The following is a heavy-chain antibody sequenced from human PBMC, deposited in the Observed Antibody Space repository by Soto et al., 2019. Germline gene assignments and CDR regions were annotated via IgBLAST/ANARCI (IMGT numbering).Heavy chain of an antibody. D-gene: IGHD6-19*01. V-gene: IGHV1-18*01. J-gene: IGHJ4*02. CDR1: GYTFTTYG. CDR2: INAYNGNT. Sequence: QVQLVQSGAEVKKPGASVKVSCKASGYTFTTYGISWVRQAPGQALERMGWINAYNGNTNYAQKLQGRVTMTTDTSMSTGYMELRSLRSEATAVYYFARDPVAGTAFDYWGQGSLVIVSS. CDR3: ARDPVAGTAFDY.